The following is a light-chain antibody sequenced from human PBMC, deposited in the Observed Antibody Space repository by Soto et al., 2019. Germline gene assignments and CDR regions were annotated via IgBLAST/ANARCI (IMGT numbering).Light chain of an antibody. J-gene: IGKJ4*01. CDR2: DAS. V-gene: IGKV3-11*01. CDR3: QQRSNWLT. Sequence: EIVLPQSPATLSLSPGERATLSCRASQSVSSYLAWYQQKPGQAPRLLIYDASNRATGITARFSGSGSGTDFTLTISSLEPEDFAVYYCQQRSNWLTFGGGTQVESK. CDR1: QSVSSY.